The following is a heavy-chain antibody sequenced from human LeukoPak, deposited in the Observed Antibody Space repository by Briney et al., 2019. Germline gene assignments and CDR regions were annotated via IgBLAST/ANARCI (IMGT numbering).Heavy chain of an antibody. Sequence: SQTLSLTCTVSGGSISSGYYYWSWIRQPAGKGLEWIGRIYTSGNTNYNPSLKSRVTSSLDTSKNPFSLKLRSVTASDTAVYYCASLSPHHGSLRPWGQGTLVTVSS. CDR1: GGSISSGYYY. CDR2: IYTSGNT. CDR3: ASLSPHHGSLRP. D-gene: IGHD5-24*01. J-gene: IGHJ5*02. V-gene: IGHV4-61*02.